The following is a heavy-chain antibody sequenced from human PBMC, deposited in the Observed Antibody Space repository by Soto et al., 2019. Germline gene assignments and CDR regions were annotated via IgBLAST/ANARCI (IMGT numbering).Heavy chain of an antibody. CDR2: IYYSGST. CDR1: GGSISSGGYY. V-gene: IGHV4-31*03. D-gene: IGHD5-18*01. J-gene: IGHJ4*02. CDR3: ARAFTAMVGIVPEYYFDY. Sequence: PSETLSLTCTVSGGSISSGGYYWSWIRQHPGKGLEWIGYIYYSGSTYYNPSLKSRVTISVDTSKNQFSLKLSSVTAADTAAYYCARAFTAMVGIVPEYYFDYWGQGTLVTVSS.